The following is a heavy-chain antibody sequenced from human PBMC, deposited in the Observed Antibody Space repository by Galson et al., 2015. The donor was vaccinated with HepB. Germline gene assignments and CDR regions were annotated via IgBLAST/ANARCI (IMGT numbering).Heavy chain of an antibody. D-gene: IGHD6-19*01. Sequence: SLRLSCAASGFTFSSYGMHWVRQAPGKGLEWVAFIRYDGSNKYYADSVKGRFTISRDNSKNTLYLQMNSLRAEDTAVYYCAKGPTGIAVAGTPGFDYWGQGTLVTVSS. J-gene: IGHJ4*02. CDR3: AKGPTGIAVAGTPGFDY. CDR2: IRYDGSNK. V-gene: IGHV3-30*02. CDR1: GFTFSSYG.